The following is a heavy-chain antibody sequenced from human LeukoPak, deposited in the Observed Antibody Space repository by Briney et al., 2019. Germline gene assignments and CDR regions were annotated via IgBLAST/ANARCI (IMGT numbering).Heavy chain of an antibody. D-gene: IGHD6-6*01. CDR3: GRVGGRSKAAKGDAFDI. CDR2: ISSGSTYM. CDR1: GFTFSSYS. Sequence: GGSLRLSCAASGFTFSSYSMNWVRQAPGEGLEWVSSISSGSTYMYYADSVKGRFTISRDNAQNSMYLQMNSLRAEDTAVYYCGRVGGRSKAAKGDAFDIWGQGTMVTVSS. V-gene: IGHV3-21*01. J-gene: IGHJ3*02.